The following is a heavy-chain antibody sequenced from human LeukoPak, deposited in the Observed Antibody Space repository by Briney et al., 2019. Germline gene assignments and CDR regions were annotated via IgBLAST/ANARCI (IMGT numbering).Heavy chain of an antibody. CDR1: GFTFSSYA. CDR3: ARDLRPGTYYYYGMDV. J-gene: IGHJ6*02. Sequence: GGSLRLSCAASGFTFSSYAMHWVRQAPGKGLEWVAVISYDGSNKYYADSVKGRFTISRDNSKNTLYLQMNSLRAEGTAVYYCARDLRPGTYYYYGMDVWGQGTTVTVSS. V-gene: IGHV3-30*04. D-gene: IGHD3-10*01. CDR2: ISYDGSNK.